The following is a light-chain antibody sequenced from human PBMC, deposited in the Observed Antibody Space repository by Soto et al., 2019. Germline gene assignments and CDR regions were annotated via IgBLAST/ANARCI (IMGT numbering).Light chain of an antibody. CDR2: AVS. CDR1: QGISSY. Sequence: DIQLTQSPSFLSASVGDRVTITCRASQGISSYLAWYQQKPGKAPKHLSYAVSTLQSGVPSRFSGSGSGTEFTLTISSLQPEDFATYYCQQLDSYPVTFGPGTKLDIK. CDR3: QQLDSYPVT. J-gene: IGKJ3*01. V-gene: IGKV1-9*01.